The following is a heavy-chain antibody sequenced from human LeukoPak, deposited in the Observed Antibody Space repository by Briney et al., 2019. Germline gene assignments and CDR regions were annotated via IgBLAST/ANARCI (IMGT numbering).Heavy chain of an antibody. CDR2: IYTSGST. CDR3: ARGRYRFDP. D-gene: IGHD5-18*01. Sequence: SETLSLTCTVSGGSISSGSYSWSWIRQPAGKGLEWIGRIYTSGSTNYNPSLKSRATMSVDTSKNQFSLKLSSVTAADTAVYYCARGRYRFDPWGQGTLVTVSS. J-gene: IGHJ5*02. V-gene: IGHV4-61*02. CDR1: GGSISSGSYS.